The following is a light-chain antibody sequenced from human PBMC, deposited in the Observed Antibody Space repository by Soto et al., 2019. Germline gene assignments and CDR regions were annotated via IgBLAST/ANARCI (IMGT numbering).Light chain of an antibody. J-gene: IGKJ2*01. Sequence: DIVMTQSPLSLSVTPGEPASISCRSSQSLLNTNGNNYLDWYLQKPGQSPQLLIYLGSNRASGVPDRFSGSGSGTDFTLKINRVEAEDVGTYFCMQALKASYTCGQGTKLESK. V-gene: IGKV2-28*01. CDR3: MQALKASYT. CDR1: QSLLNTNGNNY. CDR2: LGS.